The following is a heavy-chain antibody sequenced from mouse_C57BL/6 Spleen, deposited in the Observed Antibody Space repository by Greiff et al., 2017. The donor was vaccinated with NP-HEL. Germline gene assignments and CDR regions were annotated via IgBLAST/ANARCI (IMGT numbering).Heavy chain of an antibody. CDR1: GFTFSDYG. CDR2: ISSGSSTI. V-gene: IGHV5-17*01. Sequence: VMLVESGGGLVKPGGSLKLSCAASGFTFSDYGMHWVRQAPEKGLVWVAYISSGSSTIYYADTVKGRFTISRDNAKNTLFLQLTSLRAEDTAMDYCARGGGYLRGSYAMDYWGQGTSVTVSS. CDR3: ARGGGYLRGSYAMDY. D-gene: IGHD2-2*01. J-gene: IGHJ4*01.